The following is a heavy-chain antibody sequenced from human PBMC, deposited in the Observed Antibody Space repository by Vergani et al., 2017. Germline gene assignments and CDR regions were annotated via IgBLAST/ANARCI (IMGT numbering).Heavy chain of an antibody. CDR2: ISGNNDDV. CDR1: GFTFSHYS. CDR3: TKGSRGYTGYFFDY. D-gene: IGHD5-12*01. J-gene: IGHJ4*02. Sequence: EVQMVESGGGLVKPGGSLRLSCVVSGFTFSHYSMNWVRQAPGKGLEWVSSISGNNDDVYYADSVKGRFTISRDSAKNSLYLDMSSLRAEDTAVYYCTKGSRGYTGYFFDYWGRGALAAVSS. V-gene: IGHV3-21*01.